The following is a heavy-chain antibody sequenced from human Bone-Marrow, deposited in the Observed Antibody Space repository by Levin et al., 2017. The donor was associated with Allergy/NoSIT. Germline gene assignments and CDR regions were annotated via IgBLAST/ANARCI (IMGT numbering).Heavy chain of an antibody. CDR3: ARGRGYCTSISCYGFALDT. Sequence: GGSLRLSCAASGFIFSNFGMHWVRQGPGKGLGWVADIWSDGTNIYYIESVKGRFTISRDNSKNTLYLKMNSLRAEDTAVYFCARGRGYCTSISCYGFALDTWGQGTTVTVSS. D-gene: IGHD2-2*01. J-gene: IGHJ3*02. V-gene: IGHV3-33*01. CDR2: IWSDGTNI. CDR1: GFIFSNFG.